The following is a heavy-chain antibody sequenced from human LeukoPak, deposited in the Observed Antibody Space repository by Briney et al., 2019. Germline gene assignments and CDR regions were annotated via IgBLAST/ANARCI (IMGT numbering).Heavy chain of an antibody. D-gene: IGHD5-18*01. CDR2: IYYSGST. CDR3: ARALDTAMVHFDY. V-gene: IGHV4-59*01. Sequence: SETLSLTCTVSGGSISSYYWSWIRQPPGKGLEWIGYIYYSGSTNYNPSLKSRVTISVDTSKNQFSLKLSSVTAADTAVYYCARALDTAMVHFDYWGQGTLVTVSS. J-gene: IGHJ4*02. CDR1: GGSISSYY.